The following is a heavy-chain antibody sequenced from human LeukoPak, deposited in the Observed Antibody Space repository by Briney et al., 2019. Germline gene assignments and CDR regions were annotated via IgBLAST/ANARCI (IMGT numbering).Heavy chain of an antibody. D-gene: IGHD4-11*01. CDR2: IIPIFGTT. Sequence: GASVKVSCKASGGTFSTYVISWVRQAPGQGLEWMGGIIPIFGTTNYAQNFKGRVTITADKSTSTAYMELGSLRSEDTAVYYCARREGVTTLAYWGQGTLVTVSS. CDR1: GGTFSTYV. CDR3: ARREGVTTLAY. J-gene: IGHJ4*02. V-gene: IGHV1-69*06.